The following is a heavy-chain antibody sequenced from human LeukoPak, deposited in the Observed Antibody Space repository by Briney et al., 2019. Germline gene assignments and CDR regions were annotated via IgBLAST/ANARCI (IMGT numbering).Heavy chain of an antibody. J-gene: IGHJ4*02. CDR2: IYISGST. Sequence: SETLSLTCTVSGASITTYYWSWIRQPAGKGLEWIGRIYISGSTSYNPSLKSRVTTSLDTSKNQFSLNLSSVTAADTAVYYCARGGERWLQPFDYWGQGTLVTVSS. CDR3: ARGGERWLQPFDY. V-gene: IGHV4-4*07. CDR1: GASITTYY. D-gene: IGHD5-24*01.